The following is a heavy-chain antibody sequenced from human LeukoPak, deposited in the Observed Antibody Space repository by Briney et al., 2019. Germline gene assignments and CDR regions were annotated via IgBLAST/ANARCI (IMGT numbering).Heavy chain of an antibody. V-gene: IGHV3-23*01. J-gene: IGHJ4*02. CDR1: GVTFSNHA. CDR2: ITGSGSTT. CDR3: AKSGGRGEKYYYDSSGYYQDY. Sequence: GGSLRLSCAASGVTFSNHAMSWVRQAPGKGLEWVSTITGSGSTTFYADSVKGRFTISRDNSKNTLYLQMNSLRAEDTAVYYCAKSGGRGEKYYYDSSGYYQDYWGQGTLVTVSS. D-gene: IGHD3-22*01.